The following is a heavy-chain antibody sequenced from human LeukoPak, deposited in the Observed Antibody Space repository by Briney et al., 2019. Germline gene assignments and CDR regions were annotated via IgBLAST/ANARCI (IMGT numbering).Heavy chain of an antibody. CDR1: GFTFSSYA. CDR2: ISGNGGST. V-gene: IGHV3-23*01. D-gene: IGHD3/OR15-3a*01. Sequence: AGGSLRLSCAASGFTFSSYAMSWVRQAPGKGLEWVSLISGNGGSTYYGDSVKGRFTISRDNSKNTLYLQMNSLRVEDTAVYYCARAFRQKRGLSTYWVQGTLVTVSS. J-gene: IGHJ4*02. CDR3: ARAFRQKRGLSTY.